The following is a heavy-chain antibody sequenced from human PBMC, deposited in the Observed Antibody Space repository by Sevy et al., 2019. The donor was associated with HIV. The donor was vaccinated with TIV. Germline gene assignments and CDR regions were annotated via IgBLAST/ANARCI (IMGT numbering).Heavy chain of an antibody. CDR1: GGSISGYY. Sequence: SQTLSLTCAVSGGSISGYYWSWVRQPPGKGLEWIGYISHSGSTDYNPALKSRITISVDTSKNQCSLKLNPVTAADTAVYSSAGATWFGELGNYLDYWGQGTLVTVSS. J-gene: IGHJ4*02. D-gene: IGHD3-10*01. CDR3: AGATWFGELGNYLDY. V-gene: IGHV4-59*13. CDR2: ISHSGST.